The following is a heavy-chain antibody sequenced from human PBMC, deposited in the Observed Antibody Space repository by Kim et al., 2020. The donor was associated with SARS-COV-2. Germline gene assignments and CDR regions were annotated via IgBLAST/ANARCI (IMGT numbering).Heavy chain of an antibody. D-gene: IGHD2-15*01. CDR1: GFTFSSYG. CDR3: VKWEGYCSGGSCYPDY. J-gene: IGHJ4*03. CDR2: ISYDGSNK. Sequence: GGSLRLSCAASGFTFSSYGMHWVRQAPGKGLEWVAVISYDGSNKYYADSVKGRFTISRDNSKNTLYLQMNSLRAEDTAVYYCVKWEGYCSGGSCYPDYW. V-gene: IGHV3-30*18.